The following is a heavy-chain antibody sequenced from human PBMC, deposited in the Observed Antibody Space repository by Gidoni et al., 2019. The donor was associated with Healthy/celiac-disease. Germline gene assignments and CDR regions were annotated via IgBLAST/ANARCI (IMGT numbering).Heavy chain of an antibody. CDR2: MNPNSGNK. D-gene: IGHD3-22*01. J-gene: IGHJ4*02. CDR1: GYTFTSYD. CDR3: AREGRDYYDSSGHFDY. V-gene: IGHV1-8*01. Sequence: QVQLVQSGAEVKKPGASVKVSCKASGYTFTSYDINWVRQATGQGLEGMGWMNPNSGNKGYAQKFQGRVTMTRNTSISKAYRELSSLRSEDTAVYYWAREGRDYYDSSGHFDYWGQGTLVTVSS.